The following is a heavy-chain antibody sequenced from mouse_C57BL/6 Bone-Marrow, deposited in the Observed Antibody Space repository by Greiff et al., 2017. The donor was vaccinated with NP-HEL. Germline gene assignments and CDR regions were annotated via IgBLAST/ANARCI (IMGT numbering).Heavy chain of an antibody. J-gene: IGHJ2*01. Sequence: QVQLKQSGAELVMPGASVKLSCKASGYTFTSYWMHWVKQRPGQGLEWIGEIDPSDSYTNYNQKFKGKSTLTVDKSSSTAYMQLSSLTSEDSAVYYCARSLHYYGSSYDYFDYWGQGTTLTVSS. CDR2: IDPSDSYT. D-gene: IGHD1-1*01. CDR3: ARSLHYYGSSYDYFDY. V-gene: IGHV1-69*01. CDR1: GYTFTSYW.